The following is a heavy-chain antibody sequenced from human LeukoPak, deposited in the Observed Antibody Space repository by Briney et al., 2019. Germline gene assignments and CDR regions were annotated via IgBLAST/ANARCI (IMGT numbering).Heavy chain of an antibody. D-gene: IGHD2-2*01. CDR3: ARDRRYCSSTSCYEGPFDY. CDR1: GGTFSSYA. CDR2: IIPIFGTA. V-gene: IGHV1-69*01. Sequence: SVKVSCKASGGTFSSYAISWVRQAPGQGLEWMGGIIPIFGTADYAQKFQGRVTITADESTSTAYMELSSLRSEDTAVYYCARDRRYCSSTSCYEGPFDYWGQGTLVTVSS. J-gene: IGHJ4*02.